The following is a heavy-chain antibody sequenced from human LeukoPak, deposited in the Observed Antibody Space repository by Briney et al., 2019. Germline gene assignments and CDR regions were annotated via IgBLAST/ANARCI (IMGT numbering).Heavy chain of an antibody. CDR1: GFTFSSYA. Sequence: GGSLRLSCAASGFTFSSYAMSWVRQAPGKGLEWVSAISGSGGSTYYADSVKGRFTISRDNSKNTLYLQMNSLRAEDAAVYYCAKGLEQLVYYYYYYMDVWGKGTTVTVSS. D-gene: IGHD1/OR15-1a*01. CDR3: AKGLEQLVYYYYYYMDV. V-gene: IGHV3-23*01. J-gene: IGHJ6*03. CDR2: ISGSGGST.